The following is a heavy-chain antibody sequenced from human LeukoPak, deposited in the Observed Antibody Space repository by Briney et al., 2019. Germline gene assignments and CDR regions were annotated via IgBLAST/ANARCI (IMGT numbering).Heavy chain of an antibody. D-gene: IGHD5-18*01. Sequence: PGGSLRLSCVGSGFTFTTYWMSWVRQASGKGLEWVGHIRSKANSYATAYAASVKGRFTISRDDSKNTAYLQMNSLKTEDTAVYYCTRHADLVDTAMGGMTDWGQGTLVTVSS. CDR2: IRSKANSYAT. J-gene: IGHJ4*02. CDR1: GFTFTTYW. V-gene: IGHV3-73*01. CDR3: TRHADLVDTAMGGMTD.